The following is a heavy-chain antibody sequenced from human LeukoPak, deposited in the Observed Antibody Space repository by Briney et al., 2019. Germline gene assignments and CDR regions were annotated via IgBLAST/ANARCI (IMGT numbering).Heavy chain of an antibody. V-gene: IGHV1-46*01. CDR2: INPSGGST. Sequence: ASVKVSCKASGYTFTGYYMHWVRQAPGQGLEWMGIINPSGGSTSYAQKFQGRVTMTRDTSTSTVYMELSSLRSEDTAVYYCARDGSSGWSLYNWFDPWGQGTLVTVSS. CDR3: ARDGSSGWSLYNWFDP. J-gene: IGHJ5*02. CDR1: GYTFTGYY. D-gene: IGHD6-19*01.